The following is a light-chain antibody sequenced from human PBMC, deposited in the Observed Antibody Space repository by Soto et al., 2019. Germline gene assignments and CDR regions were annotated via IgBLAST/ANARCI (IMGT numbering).Light chain of an antibody. J-gene: IGKJ2*02. V-gene: IGKV1-33*01. CDR3: QQFDSDPCT. CDR2: DAS. CDR1: QDITYY. Sequence: IQMTQSPSSLSASVGDRVTITCQASQDITYYLIWYQQKPGKAPKLLIYDASSLGTGVSSRFSGSGSGTHFTLTISSLQPEDIGTYYCQQFDSDPCTFGQGTKLEMK.